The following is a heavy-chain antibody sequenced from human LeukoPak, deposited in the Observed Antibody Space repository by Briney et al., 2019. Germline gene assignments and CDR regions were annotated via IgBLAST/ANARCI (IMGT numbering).Heavy chain of an antibody. CDR1: GGTFSSYA. CDR3: ARPYDSSGYWGLDY. Sequence: ASVKVSCKASGGTFSSYAISWVRQAPGQGLEWMGGIIPIFGTANYAQKFQGRVTITADESTSTAYMELSSLRSEDTAVYYCARPYDSSGYWGLDYRGQGTLVTVSS. D-gene: IGHD3-22*01. V-gene: IGHV1-69*13. J-gene: IGHJ4*02. CDR2: IIPIFGTA.